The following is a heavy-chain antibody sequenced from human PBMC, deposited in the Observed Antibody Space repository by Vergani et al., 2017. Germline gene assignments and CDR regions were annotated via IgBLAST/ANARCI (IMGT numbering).Heavy chain of an antibody. D-gene: IGHD2-15*01. J-gene: IGHJ4*02. CDR2: IHTSGST. CDR1: GGSINSHNYY. CDR3: ARGSCLCGSCYQPLFDY. V-gene: IGHV4-61*02. Sequence: QVQLQESGPGLVKPSQTLSLTCTVSGGSINSHNYYWSWIRQPAGKGLEWIGRIHTSGSTNYNPSLKSRVTMSEDTSKNQFSLNLTSVTAADTAVYFCARGSCLCGSCYQPLFDYWGQGILVTVSS.